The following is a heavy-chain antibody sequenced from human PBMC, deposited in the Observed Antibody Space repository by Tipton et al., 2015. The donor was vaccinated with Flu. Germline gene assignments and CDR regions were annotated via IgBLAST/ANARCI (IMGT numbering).Heavy chain of an antibody. CDR3: AKFKIGSGWYFQH. CDR2: ITPSGVDK. CDR1: GFTFSSYE. D-gene: IGHD6-19*01. J-gene: IGHJ1*01. V-gene: IGHV3-48*03. Sequence: SLRLSCAASGFTFSSYEMNWVRQAPGKGLEWVSYITPSGVDKYYADSVRGRFTVSRDNSNDTLYLQMSSLRAEDTALYYCAKFKIGSGWYFQHWGQGTLVTVSS.